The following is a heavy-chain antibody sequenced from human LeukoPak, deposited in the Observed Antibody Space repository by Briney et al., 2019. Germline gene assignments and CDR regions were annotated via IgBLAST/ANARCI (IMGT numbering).Heavy chain of an antibody. CDR3: ARARLYYYDSSGYYLDY. J-gene: IGHJ4*02. V-gene: IGHV3-7*01. CDR1: GFTFSSYW. CDR2: IKQDGSEK. D-gene: IGHD3-22*01. Sequence: GGSLRLSCAASGFTFSSYWMSWVRQAPGKGLEWVANIKQDGSEKYYVDSVKGRFTISRDNAKNSLYLQMNSLRAEDTAVYYCARARLYYYDSSGYYLDYWGQGTLVTVSS.